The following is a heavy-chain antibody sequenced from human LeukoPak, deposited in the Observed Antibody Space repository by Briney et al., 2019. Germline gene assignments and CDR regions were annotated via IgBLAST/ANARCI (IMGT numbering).Heavy chain of an antibody. CDR1: GGSLSSYY. V-gene: IGHV4-59*01. Sequence: SETLSLTCTVSGGSLSSYYWSWIRQPPGKGLEWIGYIYYSGSTNYNPSLKSRVTISVDTSKNQFSLKLSSVTAADTAVYYCARTTYYDSSGYYYGFDYWGQGTLVTVSS. D-gene: IGHD3-22*01. CDR3: ARTTYYDSSGYYYGFDY. CDR2: IYYSGST. J-gene: IGHJ4*02.